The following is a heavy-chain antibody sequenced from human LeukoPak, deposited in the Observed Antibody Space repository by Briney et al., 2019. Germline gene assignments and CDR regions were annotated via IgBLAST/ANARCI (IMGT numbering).Heavy chain of an antibody. V-gene: IGHV3-7*01. J-gene: IGHJ6*02. Sequence: GGSLRLSCAASGFTFNSYWMSWVRQAPGKGLEWVANIKQDGSEKYYVDSVKGRFTISRDNAKNSLYLQMNSLRAEDTAVYYCARVFPHGRRHYYYYYYCVDVWGQGTTVTVYS. CDR3: ARVFPHGRRHYYYYYYCVDV. CDR1: GFTFNSYW. CDR2: IKQDGSEK.